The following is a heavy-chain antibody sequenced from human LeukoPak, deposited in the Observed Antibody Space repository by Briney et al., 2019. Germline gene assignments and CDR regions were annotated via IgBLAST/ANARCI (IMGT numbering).Heavy chain of an antibody. CDR2: INPNSGGT. V-gene: IGHV1-2*04. D-gene: IGHD2-2*01. CDR3: ARVRRTYDDQSTSSYYYYGMDV. CDR1: GYTFTGYY. Sequence: ASVKVSCKASGYTFTGYYMHWVRQAPGQGLEWMGWINPNSGGTNYAQKFQGWVTMTRDTSISTAYMELSRLRSGDTAVYYCARVRRTYDDQSTSSYYYYGMDVWGQGTTVTVSS. J-gene: IGHJ6*02.